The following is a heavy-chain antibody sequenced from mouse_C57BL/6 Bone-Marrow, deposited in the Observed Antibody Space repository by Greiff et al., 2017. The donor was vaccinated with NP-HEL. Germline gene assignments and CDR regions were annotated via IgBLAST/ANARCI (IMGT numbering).Heavy chain of an antibody. V-gene: IGHV1-82*01. J-gene: IGHJ3*01. Sequence: QVQLKESGPELVKPGASVKISCKASGYAFSSSWMNWVKQRPGKGLEWIGRIYPGDGDTNYNGKFKGKATLTADKSFSTAYMQLSSLTSEDSAVYFCARDYSNTWFAYWGQGTLVTVSA. CDR3: ARDYSNTWFAY. CDR2: IYPGDGDT. CDR1: GYAFSSSW. D-gene: IGHD2-5*01.